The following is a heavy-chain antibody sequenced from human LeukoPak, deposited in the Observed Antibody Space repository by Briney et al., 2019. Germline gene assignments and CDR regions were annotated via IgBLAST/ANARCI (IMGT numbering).Heavy chain of an antibody. V-gene: IGHV3-48*04. CDR1: GFTFSGYT. CDR3: ARSFGYGGYVSFDF. Sequence: GGSLRLSCVASGFTFSGYTMNWVRQAPGKGLEWISYISSGGTTIYEADSVKGRFTISRDNAKNSLYLHMSSLRADDTAVYYCARSFGYGGYVSFDFWGQGTLVTVSS. CDR2: ISSGGTTI. D-gene: IGHD5-12*01. J-gene: IGHJ4*02.